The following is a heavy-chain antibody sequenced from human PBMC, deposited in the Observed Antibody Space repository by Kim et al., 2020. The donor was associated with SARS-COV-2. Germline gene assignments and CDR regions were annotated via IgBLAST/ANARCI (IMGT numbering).Heavy chain of an antibody. Sequence: SETLSLTCTVSGGSISSSSYYWGWIRQPPGKGLEWIGSIYYSGSTYYNPSLKSRVTISVDTSKNQFSLKLSSVTAADTAVYYCARHEGRVTPPGYWGQGTLVTVSS. CDR3: ARHEGRVTPPGY. CDR2: IYYSGST. J-gene: IGHJ4*02. D-gene: IGHD2-21*02. V-gene: IGHV4-39*01. CDR1: GGSISSSSYY.